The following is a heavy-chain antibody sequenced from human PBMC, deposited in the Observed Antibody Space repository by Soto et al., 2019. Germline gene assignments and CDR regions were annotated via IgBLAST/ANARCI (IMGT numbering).Heavy chain of an antibody. CDR1: GFTFSSYS. J-gene: IGHJ6*02. Sequence: GGSLRLSCAASGFTFSSYSMNWVRQAPGKGLEWVSYISSSSSTIYYADSVKGRFTISRDNAKNSLYLQMNSLRDEDTAVYYCARDLVGGSYRREYYYYYGMDVWGQGTTVTVSS. CDR3: ARDLVGGSYRREYYYYYGMDV. V-gene: IGHV3-48*02. D-gene: IGHD1-26*01. CDR2: ISSSSSTI.